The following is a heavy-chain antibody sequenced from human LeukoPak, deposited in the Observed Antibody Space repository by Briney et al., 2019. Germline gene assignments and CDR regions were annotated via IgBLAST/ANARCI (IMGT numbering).Heavy chain of an antibody. J-gene: IGHJ4*02. CDR1: GYTLTGYY. Sequence: SVKVSCKASGYTLTGYYMHWVRQAPGQGLEWVGGIIPIFGTANYAQKFQGRVTITADESTSTAYMELSSLRSEDTAVYYCARAPLGGNHDYFDYWGQGTLVTVSS. D-gene: IGHD1-14*01. CDR3: ARAPLGGNHDYFDY. V-gene: IGHV1-69*13. CDR2: IIPIFGTA.